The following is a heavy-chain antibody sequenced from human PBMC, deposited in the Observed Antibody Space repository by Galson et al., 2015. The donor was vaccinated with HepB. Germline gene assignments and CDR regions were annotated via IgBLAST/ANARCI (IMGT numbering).Heavy chain of an antibody. V-gene: IGHV3-48*02. Sequence: SLRLSCAASGFTFSSYSMNWVRQAPGKGLEWVSYISSSSSTIYYADSVKGRFTIFRDNAKNSLYLQMNSLRDEDTAVYYCARDPRRYCSGGSCYSDAFDIWGQGTMVTVSS. J-gene: IGHJ3*02. CDR1: GFTFSSYS. D-gene: IGHD2-15*01. CDR2: ISSSSSTI. CDR3: ARDPRRYCSGGSCYSDAFDI.